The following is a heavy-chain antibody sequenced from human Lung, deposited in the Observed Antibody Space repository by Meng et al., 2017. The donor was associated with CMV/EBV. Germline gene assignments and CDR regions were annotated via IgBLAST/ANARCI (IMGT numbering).Heavy chain of an antibody. Sequence: GGSXRLSCAASGFIFSSYGMHWVRQAPGKGLEWVAVIWYDGSEKYYADSVKGRFIISRDNSRNMLYLQMSSLRAEDTAVYYCAKGAGSVESIHFDYWGQGXLVTVSS. CDR1: GFIFSSYG. J-gene: IGHJ4*02. CDR3: AKGAGSVESIHFDY. V-gene: IGHV3-33*06. CDR2: IWYDGSEK. D-gene: IGHD3-3*02.